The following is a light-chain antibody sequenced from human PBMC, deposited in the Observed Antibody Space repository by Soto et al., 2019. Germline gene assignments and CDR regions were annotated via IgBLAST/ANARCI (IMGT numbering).Light chain of an antibody. J-gene: IGLJ2*01. CDR3: GTWDTSLSAVV. CDR2: DTN. Sequence: QSVLTQPPSVSAAPXQKVTXSCSXASXNIGKNYVSWYQQLPGAAPKLVIFDTNKRPSGIPDRFSGSKSGTSAALDITALQTGDEADYYCGTWDTSLSAVVFGGGTKVTVL. V-gene: IGLV1-51*01. CDR1: SXNIGKNY.